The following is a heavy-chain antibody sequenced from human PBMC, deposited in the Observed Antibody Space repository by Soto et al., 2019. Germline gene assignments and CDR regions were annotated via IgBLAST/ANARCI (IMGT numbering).Heavy chain of an antibody. J-gene: IGHJ6*03. CDR1: GGSISSSSYY. CDR2: IYYSGST. CDR3: ARPLSPEYSNYYYYMDV. D-gene: IGHD4-4*01. Sequence: PSETLSLTCTVSGGSISSSSYYWGWIRQPPGKGLEWIGSIYYSGSTYYNPSLKSRVTISVDTSKNQFSLKLSSVTAADTAVYYCARPLSPEYSNYYYYMDVWGKGTTVTVSS. V-gene: IGHV4-39*01.